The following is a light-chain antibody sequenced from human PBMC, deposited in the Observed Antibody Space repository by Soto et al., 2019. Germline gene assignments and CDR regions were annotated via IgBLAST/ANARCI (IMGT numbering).Light chain of an antibody. CDR2: EVS. CDR3: SSCTSSTTYV. CDR1: SSDVGGYNY. J-gene: IGLJ1*01. V-gene: IGLV2-14*01. Sequence: QSVLTQPASVSGSPGQSITISCTGTSSDVGGYNYVSWYQQHPGKAPKLMISEVSNRPSGISNRFSGSKSGNTASLTISGLQADDEADYYCSSCTSSTTYVFGTGTKVTLL.